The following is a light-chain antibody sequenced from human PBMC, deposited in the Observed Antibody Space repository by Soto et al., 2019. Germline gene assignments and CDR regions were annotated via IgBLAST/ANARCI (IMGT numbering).Light chain of an antibody. CDR1: QTISSW. CDR2: KAS. Sequence: DIQMTHSPSTLSGSVGDRVTITFRASQTISSWLAWYQQEPGKAPKLLIYKASTLKSGVPSRFSGSGSGTEFTLTISSLQPDDFATYYCQHYNSYSEAFGQGTKVDIK. CDR3: QHYNSYSEA. J-gene: IGKJ1*01. V-gene: IGKV1-5*03.